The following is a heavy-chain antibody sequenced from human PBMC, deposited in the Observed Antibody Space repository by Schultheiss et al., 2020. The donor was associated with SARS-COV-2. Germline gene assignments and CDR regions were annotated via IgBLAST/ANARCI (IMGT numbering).Heavy chain of an antibody. CDR1: GGSISSYY. J-gene: IGHJ4*02. V-gene: IGHV4-59*01. CDR2: IYYSGST. Sequence: SETLSLTCTVSGGSISSYYWSWIRQSPGKGLEWIGSIYYSGSTYYNPSLKSRVTISVDTSKNQFSLKLSSVTAADTAVYYCARGGYSYGSIPFDYWGQGTLVTVSS. CDR3: ARGGYSYGSIPFDY. D-gene: IGHD5-18*01.